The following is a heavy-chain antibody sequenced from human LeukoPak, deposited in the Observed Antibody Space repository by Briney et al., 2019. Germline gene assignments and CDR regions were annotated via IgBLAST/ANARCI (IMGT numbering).Heavy chain of an antibody. J-gene: IGHJ4*02. V-gene: IGHV1-3*03. CDR2: INPDNGDT. D-gene: IGHD5-24*01. CDR3: ARAGDGYNPLPYDY. CDR1: GYTFTNQD. Sequence: GASVKVSCKASGYTFTNQDMHWVRQAPGQRLEWIGCINPDNGDTKYSQEFQGRVTITRDTSATTAYMELSSLRSEDTAVYYCARAGDGYNPLPYDYWGQGTLVTVSS.